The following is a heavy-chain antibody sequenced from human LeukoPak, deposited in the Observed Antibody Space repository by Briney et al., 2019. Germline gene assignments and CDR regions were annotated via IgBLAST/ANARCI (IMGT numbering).Heavy chain of an antibody. J-gene: IGHJ4*02. V-gene: IGHV3-23*01. CDR3: AKFIHQYYDSSGYVDY. CDR2: ISGSGDHT. CDR1: RFTFSSYA. Sequence: GGSLRLSCTASRFTFSSYALSWVRQAPGKGLEWVSAISGSGDHTYYADSVKGRFTISRDNSKNTLYLQMNSLRAEDTAVYYCAKFIHQYYDSSGYVDYWGQGTLVTVSS. D-gene: IGHD3-22*01.